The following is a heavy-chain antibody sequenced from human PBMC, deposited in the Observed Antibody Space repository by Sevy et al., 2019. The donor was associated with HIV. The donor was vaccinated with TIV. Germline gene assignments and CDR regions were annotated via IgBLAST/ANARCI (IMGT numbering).Heavy chain of an antibody. CDR3: ARGYYDSSGQAPYYYYGMDV. CDR2: INTNTGNP. J-gene: IGHJ6*02. V-gene: IGHV7-4-1*02. CDR1: GYTFTSYA. Sequence: ASVKVYCKASGYTFTSYAMNWVRQAPGQGLEWMGWINTNTGNPTYAQGFTGRFVFSLDTSVSTAYLQISSLKAEDTAVYYCARGYYDSSGQAPYYYYGMDVWGQGTTVTVSS. D-gene: IGHD3-22*01.